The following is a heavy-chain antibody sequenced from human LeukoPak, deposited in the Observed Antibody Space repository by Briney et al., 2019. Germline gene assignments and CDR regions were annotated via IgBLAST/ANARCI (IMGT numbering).Heavy chain of an antibody. CDR1: GGSISTHY. J-gene: IGHJ6*02. D-gene: IGHD3-9*01. V-gene: IGHV4-59*08. CDR2: IYYSGST. CDR3: ARSYYDILTDYYYGMDV. Sequence: SETLSLTCTVSGGSISTHYWSWIRQPPGKGLEWIGYIYYSGSTNYNPSLKSRVTISVDTSKNQFSLKLSSVTAADTAVYYCARSYYDILTDYYYGMDVWGQGTTVTVSS.